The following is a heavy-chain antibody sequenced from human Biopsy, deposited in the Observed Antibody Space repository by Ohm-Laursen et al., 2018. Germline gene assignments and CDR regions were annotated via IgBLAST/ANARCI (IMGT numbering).Heavy chain of an antibody. Sequence: SLRLSWAASGFTFSTYWMTWVRQAPGKGLEWVANIKRDGSQSNHADSVKGRFTISRDNAKNSLYLQMNSLRAEDTAVYYCTRDTTYYAGTTYYDALDVWGQGTTVTVSS. CDR2: IKRDGSQS. CDR1: GFTFSTYW. J-gene: IGHJ3*01. V-gene: IGHV3-7*01. D-gene: IGHD2/OR15-2a*01. CDR3: TRDTTYYAGTTYYDALDV.